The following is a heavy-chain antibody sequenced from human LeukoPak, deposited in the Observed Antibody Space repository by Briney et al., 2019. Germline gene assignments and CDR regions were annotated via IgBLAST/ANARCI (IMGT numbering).Heavy chain of an antibody. D-gene: IGHD3-22*01. Sequence: GGSLRLSCAASGFTFSSYWMHWVRQAPGKWLVWVSPINTDGSSTSYADSVKGRFTISRDNAKNTLYLQMNSLRAEDTAVYYRARTKDYYDSSGCFDYWGQGTLVTVSS. V-gene: IGHV3-74*01. CDR3: ARTKDYYDSSGCFDY. CDR2: INTDGSST. J-gene: IGHJ4*02. CDR1: GFTFSSYW.